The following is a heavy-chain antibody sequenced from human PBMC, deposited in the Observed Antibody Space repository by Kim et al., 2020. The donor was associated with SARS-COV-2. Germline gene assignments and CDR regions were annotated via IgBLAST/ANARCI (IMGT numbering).Heavy chain of an antibody. CDR1: GISISRGGYY. Sequence: SETLSLTCTVSGISISRGGYYWSWIRHHPGTGLEWIGFTSYSGTTYYNPSLKGRISISVDTSKNQFSLRLTSVTAADSAVYYCARVYPLHPGYSCSGDSCEGYFDYWGQGSLVIVSS. J-gene: IGHJ4*02. V-gene: IGHV4-31*03. CDR2: TSYSGTT. CDR3: ARVYPLHPGYSCSGDSCEGYFDY. D-gene: IGHD2-15*01.